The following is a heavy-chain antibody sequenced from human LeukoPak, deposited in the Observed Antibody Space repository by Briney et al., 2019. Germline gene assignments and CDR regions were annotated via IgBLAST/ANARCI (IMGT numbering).Heavy chain of an antibody. CDR3: AGDPSGYDSGWFDP. D-gene: IGHD5-12*01. Sequence: PSETLSLTCAVSGGSISSGDYSWGWIRQPPGKGLEWIVYIYLSGSTFYNPSLQSRVTISLDGSKNQFSLRLSSVTAADTAVYFCAGDPSGYDSGWFDPWGQGTLVTVSS. CDR2: IYLSGST. V-gene: IGHV4-30-2*01. J-gene: IGHJ5*02. CDR1: GGSISSGDYS.